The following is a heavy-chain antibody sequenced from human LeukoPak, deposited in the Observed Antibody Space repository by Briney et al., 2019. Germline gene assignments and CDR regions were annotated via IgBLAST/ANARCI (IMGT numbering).Heavy chain of an antibody. CDR1: GFTFSSYA. CDR3: AKAYCSSTSCYTDY. J-gene: IGHJ4*02. V-gene: IGHV3-23*01. CDR2: IIGSGGST. D-gene: IGHD2-2*02. Sequence: GGSLRLCCAASGFTFSSYAMSWVRQAPGKGLKWVSAIIGSGGSTNYADSVKGRFTISRDNSKNTLYLQMNSLRAEDKAVYYCAKAYCSSTSCYTDYWGQGTLVTVSS.